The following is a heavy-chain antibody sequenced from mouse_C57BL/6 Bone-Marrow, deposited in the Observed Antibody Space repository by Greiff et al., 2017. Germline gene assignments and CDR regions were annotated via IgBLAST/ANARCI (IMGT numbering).Heavy chain of an antibody. CDR3: ARESTGYPYWYFDV. CDR1: GYSITSGYD. Sequence: EVKLVESGPGMVKPSQSLSLTCTVTGYSITSGYDWHWIRHFPGNKLEWMGYISYSGSTNYNPSLKSRISITHDTSKNHFFLKLNSVTTDDTATYYCARESTGYPYWYFDVWGTGTTVTVSA. J-gene: IGHJ1*03. CDR2: ISYSGST. D-gene: IGHD3-1*01. V-gene: IGHV3-1*01.